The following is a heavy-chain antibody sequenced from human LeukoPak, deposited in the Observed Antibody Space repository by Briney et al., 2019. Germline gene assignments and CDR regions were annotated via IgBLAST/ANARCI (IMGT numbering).Heavy chain of an antibody. Sequence: PSETLSLTCTVSGGSISSSAYYWSWIRQPPGKGLEWIGEINHSGSTNYNPSLKSRVTISVDTSKNQFSLKLSSVTAADTAVYYCAREALRVRFLIAWFDPWGQGTLVTVSS. CDR1: GGSISSSAYY. CDR2: INHSGST. D-gene: IGHD3-3*01. J-gene: IGHJ5*02. V-gene: IGHV4-39*07. CDR3: AREALRVRFLIAWFDP.